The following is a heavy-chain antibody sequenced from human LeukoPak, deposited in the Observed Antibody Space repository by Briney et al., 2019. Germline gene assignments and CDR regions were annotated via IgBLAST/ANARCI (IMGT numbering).Heavy chain of an antibody. CDR3: ARGVRDILSGYYTDYYFYYMDV. J-gene: IGHJ6*03. CDR2: MSRDGGST. Sequence: GGSLRLSCAASGFTISTYAIHWVRQAPGKGLEYVSAMSRDGGSTYYVNSVKGRFTISRDNAKNSLYLQMNSLRAEDTAVYYCARGVRDILSGYYTDYYFYYMDVWGKGTTVTVSS. V-gene: IGHV3-64*01. CDR1: GFTISTYA. D-gene: IGHD3-9*01.